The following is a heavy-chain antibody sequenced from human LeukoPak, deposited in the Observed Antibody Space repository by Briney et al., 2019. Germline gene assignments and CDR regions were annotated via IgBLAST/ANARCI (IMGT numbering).Heavy chain of an antibody. CDR3: ARGPRLLWFGELLRGWYFDL. J-gene: IGHJ2*01. Sequence: SETLSLTCTVSGGSVSSGSYYWSWIRQPPGKGLEWIGYIDYSGSTNYNPSLKSRVTISVDTSKNQFSLKLSSVTAADTAVYYCARGPRLLWFGELLRGWYFDLWGRGTLVTVSS. CDR2: IDYSGST. V-gene: IGHV4-61*01. D-gene: IGHD3-10*01. CDR1: GGSVSSGSYY.